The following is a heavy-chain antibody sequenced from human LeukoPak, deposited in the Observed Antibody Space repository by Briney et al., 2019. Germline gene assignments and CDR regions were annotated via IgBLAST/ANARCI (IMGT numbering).Heavy chain of an antibody. CDR1: GFTFSSYE. J-gene: IGHJ4*02. V-gene: IGHV3-48*03. CDR2: ISSSGSTI. D-gene: IGHD3-10*01. Sequence: GGSLRLSCAASGFTFSSYEMNWVRQAPGKGLEWVSYISSSGSTIYYADSVKGRFTISRNNAKNSLYLQMNSLRAEDTAVYYCAGSPVLLWFGELTKVDYWGQGTLVTVSS. CDR3: AGSPVLLWFGELTKVDY.